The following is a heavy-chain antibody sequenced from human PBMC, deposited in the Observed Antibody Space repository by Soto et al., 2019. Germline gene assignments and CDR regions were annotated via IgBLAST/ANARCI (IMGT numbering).Heavy chain of an antibody. D-gene: IGHD3-3*01. CDR1: GFTFSSYS. CDR2: ISSSSSTI. Sequence: GGSLRLSCAASGFTFSSYSMNWVRQAPGKGLEWVSYISSSSSTIYYADSVKGRFTISRDNAKNSLYLQMNSLRDEDTAVYYCARAGGYDFWSGYYPNWEPASLRIDVWGQWTTVTVSS. V-gene: IGHV3-48*02. J-gene: IGHJ6*02. CDR3: ARAGGYDFWSGYYPNWEPASLRIDV.